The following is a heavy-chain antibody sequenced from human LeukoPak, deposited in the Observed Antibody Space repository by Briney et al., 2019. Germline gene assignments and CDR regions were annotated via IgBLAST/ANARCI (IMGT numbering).Heavy chain of an antibody. CDR3: ARRQSYYYDYYMDV. Sequence: SETLSLTCTVSGGSISSSSHYWGWTRQPPGKGLEWIGSIYYSGSTYYNPSLKSRVTISVDTSKNQFSLKLTSVTAADTAVYYCARRQSYYYDYYMDVWGKGTTVTISS. CDR2: IYYSGST. CDR1: GGSISSSSHY. V-gene: IGHV4-39*01. J-gene: IGHJ6*03.